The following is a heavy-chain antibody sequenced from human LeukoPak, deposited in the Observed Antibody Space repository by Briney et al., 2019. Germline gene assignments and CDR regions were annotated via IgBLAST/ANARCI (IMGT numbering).Heavy chain of an antibody. V-gene: IGHV3-30*02. Sequence: GGSLRLSCVTSGFIFRHYGFHWVRQAPGKGLEWAALIRPDANKKSYPDSVKGRFTVSRDNSENTVYLQMNSLRAEDTAMYYCVVVMVPAALWQFDLWGRGTQVTVSS. J-gene: IGHJ2*01. CDR2: IRPDANKK. D-gene: IGHD2-2*01. CDR1: GFIFRHYG. CDR3: VVVMVPAALWQFDL.